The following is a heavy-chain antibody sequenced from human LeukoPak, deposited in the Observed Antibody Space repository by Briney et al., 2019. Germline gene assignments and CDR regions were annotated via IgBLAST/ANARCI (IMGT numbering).Heavy chain of an antibody. CDR3: ARCSSGWDYYYYYGMDV. CDR1: GFTFSSYW. CDR2: IKQDGSEK. D-gene: IGHD6-19*01. Sequence: GGSLRLSCAAPGFTFSSYWMSWVRQAPGKGLEWVANIKQDGSEKYYVDPVKGRFTISRDNAKNSLYLQMNSLRAEDTAVYYCARCSSGWDYYYYYGMDVWGQGTTVTVSS. V-gene: IGHV3-7*01. J-gene: IGHJ6*02.